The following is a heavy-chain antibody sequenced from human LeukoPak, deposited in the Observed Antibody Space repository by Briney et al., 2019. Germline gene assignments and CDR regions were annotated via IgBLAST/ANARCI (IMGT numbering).Heavy chain of an antibody. J-gene: IGHJ4*02. CDR3: AKYLSRAFDC. CDR1: GFIFSNNW. D-gene: IGHD2/OR15-2a*01. V-gene: IGHV3-7*01. Sequence: GGSLRLSCAASGFIFSNNWMAWVRQAPGKGPELVAHINHDGSHTGYVDSVKGRFTISRDNSKNSLYLQLNSLRAEDTAMYYCAKYLSRAFDCWGQGSLITVSS. CDR2: INHDGSHT.